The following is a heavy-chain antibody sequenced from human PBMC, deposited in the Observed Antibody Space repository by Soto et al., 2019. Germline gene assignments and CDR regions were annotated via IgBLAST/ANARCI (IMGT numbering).Heavy chain of an antibody. CDR1: GFTFESYA. J-gene: IGHJ5*01. Sequence: EVQFLASGGGLVQPGGSLRLSCATSGFTFESYALNWVRQAPGKGPEWVSGISDDGAKTYYAHSVRGRFTIYRDRSKDTLYLEMNSLRVEDTAVYYCAKDRHVYDRSGYPRGWFDSWGQGTLVTVSS. CDR2: ISDDGAKT. CDR3: AKDRHVYDRSGYPRGWFDS. D-gene: IGHD3-22*01. V-gene: IGHV3-23*01.